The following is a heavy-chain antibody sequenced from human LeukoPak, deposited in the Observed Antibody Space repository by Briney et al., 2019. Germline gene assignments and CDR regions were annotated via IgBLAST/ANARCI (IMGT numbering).Heavy chain of an antibody. D-gene: IGHD6-13*01. CDR3: ARLYSSSWYVLPNWFDP. J-gene: IGHJ5*02. V-gene: IGHV4-34*01. Sequence: PSETLFLTCTVSGYSISNGYYWTWIRQPPGKGLEWIGEINHSGSTTYNPSLKSRVTRSVDTSKNQFSLKLSSVTAADTAVYYCARLYSSSWYVLPNWFDPWGQGTLVTVSS. CDR2: INHSGST. CDR1: GYSISNGYY.